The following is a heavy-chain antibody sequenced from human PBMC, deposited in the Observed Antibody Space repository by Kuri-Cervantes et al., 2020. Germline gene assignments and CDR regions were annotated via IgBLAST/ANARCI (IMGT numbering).Heavy chain of an antibody. CDR2: INQDASEK. Sequence: GGSLRLSCAASGFTFSSSWMNWVRQAPGKGLEWVANINQDASEKYYVDSVKGRFTISRDNAKNSLYLQMNSLRAEDTAVYYCVSGQSPDYWGRGTQVTGSS. V-gene: IGHV3-7*01. CDR1: GFTFSSSW. CDR3: VSGQSPDY. J-gene: IGHJ4*02. D-gene: IGHD1-26*01.